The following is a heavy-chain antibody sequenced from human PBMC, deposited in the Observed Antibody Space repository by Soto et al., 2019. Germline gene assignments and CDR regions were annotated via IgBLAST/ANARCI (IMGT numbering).Heavy chain of an antibody. D-gene: IGHD1-26*01. CDR1: GFTFSSSA. CDR2: ISKDGSNK. Sequence: GGSLRLSCAASGFTFSSSAMHWVRQAPGKGLEWVAIISKDGSNKYYADSVKGRFTISRDNSKNTLYLQMNNLRVEDTAVYYCASDWSGNYYVVGYWGQVPLVTVSS. V-gene: IGHV3-30-3*01. J-gene: IGHJ4*02. CDR3: ASDWSGNYYVVGY.